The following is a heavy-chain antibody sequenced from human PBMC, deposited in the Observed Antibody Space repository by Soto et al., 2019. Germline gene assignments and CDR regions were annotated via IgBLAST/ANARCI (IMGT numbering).Heavy chain of an antibody. V-gene: IGHV1-69*01. D-gene: IGHD1-7*01. Sequence: QVQLVQSGAEVKKPGSSVKVSCKASGGTFSSYAISWVRQAPEQGLEWMGGIIPIFGTANYAQKFQGRVTITADESTSTAYMELSSLRSEDTAVYYCARDQDNWNYGLGNWFDPWGQGTLVTVSS. CDR1: GGTFSSYA. J-gene: IGHJ5*02. CDR3: ARDQDNWNYGLGNWFDP. CDR2: IIPIFGTA.